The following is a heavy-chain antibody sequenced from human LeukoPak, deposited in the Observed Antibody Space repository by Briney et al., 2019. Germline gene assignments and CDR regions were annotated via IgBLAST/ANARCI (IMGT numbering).Heavy chain of an antibody. Sequence: GGSLRLSCAASGFTVSSNYINCVRQAPGKGLEWVSVLYSAGNTFYADSVKGRFTISRDNSKNTLYLQMNSLRPEDTAVYYCARAREYLAIDYWGQGTLVTVSS. V-gene: IGHV3-66*02. CDR1: GFTVSSNY. CDR3: ARAREYLAIDY. D-gene: IGHD2/OR15-2a*01. J-gene: IGHJ4*02. CDR2: LYSAGNT.